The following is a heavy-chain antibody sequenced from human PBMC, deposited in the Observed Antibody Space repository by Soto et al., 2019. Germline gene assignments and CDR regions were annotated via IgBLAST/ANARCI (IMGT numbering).Heavy chain of an antibody. D-gene: IGHD2-2*01. V-gene: IGHV3-48*02. CDR2: ISSSSSTI. Sequence: EVQLVESGGGLVQPGGSLRLSCAASGFTFSSYSMNWVRQAPGKGLEWVSYISSSSSTIYYADSVKVRFTISRDNAKNSLYLQMNNLRDEDTAVYYCARDCGDIVVVPAADSVGYYYYYGMDVWGHGTTGTVSS. CDR1: GFTFSSYS. J-gene: IGHJ6*02. CDR3: ARDCGDIVVVPAADSVGYYYYYGMDV.